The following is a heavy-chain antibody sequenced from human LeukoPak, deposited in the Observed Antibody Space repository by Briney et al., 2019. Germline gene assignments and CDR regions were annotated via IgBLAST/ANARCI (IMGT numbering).Heavy chain of an antibody. V-gene: IGHV4-59*01. CDR2: IYYSGST. CDR1: GGSISSYY. CDR3: ARDSSGHDTLDY. D-gene: IGHD5-12*01. J-gene: IGHJ4*02. Sequence: PSETLSLTCTVSGGSISSYYWSWIRQPPGKGLEWIGYIYYSGSTYYNPSLESRVTISVDTSKNQFSLKLSSVTAADTAVYYCARDSSGHDTLDYWGQGTLVTVSS.